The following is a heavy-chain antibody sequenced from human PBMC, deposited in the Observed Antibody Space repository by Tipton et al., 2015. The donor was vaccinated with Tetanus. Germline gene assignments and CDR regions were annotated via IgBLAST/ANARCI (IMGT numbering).Heavy chain of an antibody. Sequence: LRLSCAASGFSLSSYWMSWVRQAPEKGLEWIGYICYSEGTYYNPSLKSRAIISGDTSGDQFSLKLSSVTAADTAVYFCARGPLENEGYFDSWGQGILVTVTA. V-gene: IGHV4-59*01. CDR1: GFSLSSYW. CDR2: ICYSEGT. J-gene: IGHJ4*02. D-gene: IGHD1-1*01. CDR3: ARGPLENEGYFDS.